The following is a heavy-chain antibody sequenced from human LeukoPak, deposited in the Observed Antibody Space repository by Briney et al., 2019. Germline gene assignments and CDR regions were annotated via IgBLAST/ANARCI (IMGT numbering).Heavy chain of an antibody. CDR3: ARDEVVAAPNYFGMVV. CDR1: GYTFTSHY. Sequence: ASVKVSCKASGYTFTSHYMHWVRQAPGQGLEWMGWMNPNSGNTGLAQKFQGRVTLTRDTSLSTAYMELSNLRSDDTAVYYCARDEVVAAPNYFGMVVWGQGTTVSVSS. V-gene: IGHV1-8*02. D-gene: IGHD2-15*01. J-gene: IGHJ6*02. CDR2: MNPNSGNT.